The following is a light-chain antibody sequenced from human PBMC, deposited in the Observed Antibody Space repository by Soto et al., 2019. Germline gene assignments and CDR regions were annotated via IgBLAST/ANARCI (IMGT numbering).Light chain of an antibody. CDR3: QQYATSPRT. J-gene: IGKJ1*01. V-gene: IGKV3-20*01. Sequence: EIVLTQSPGTLSLSPGERATLSCRASQSVSSSYLAWYQQKPGQAPRLLISGASTRATGIPDRFSGSGSGTDFTLTVSRLEPEDFAVYYCQQYATSPRTFGQGTKVAVK. CDR2: GAS. CDR1: QSVSSSY.